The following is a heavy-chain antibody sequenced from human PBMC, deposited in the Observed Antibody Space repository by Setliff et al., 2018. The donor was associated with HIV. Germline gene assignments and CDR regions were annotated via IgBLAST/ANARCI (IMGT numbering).Heavy chain of an antibody. CDR3: TRQAFGGAPRTPLDS. CDR1: GASITRGGDF. Sequence: NPSETLSLTCSVSGASITRGGDFWSWIRQHPGKGLEWIGYIYYTGSTYYNPSLRSRVTISVDTSKNHFSLILTSVTAADTAVYYCTRQAFGGAPRTPLDSWGQGTLVTVSS. J-gene: IGHJ4*02. V-gene: IGHV4-31*03. D-gene: IGHD3-16*01. CDR2: IYYTGST.